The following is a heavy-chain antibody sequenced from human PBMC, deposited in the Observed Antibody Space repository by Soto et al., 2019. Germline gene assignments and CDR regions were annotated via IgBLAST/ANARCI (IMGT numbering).Heavy chain of an antibody. CDR1: VGAITNDGYY. Sequence: QVQLQESGPGLVKPSQTLSLTCNVSVGAITNDGYYWSWIRQHPGKALEWIGNIHYSGITNYKPDIKRRAAISVDISKHQFSLKLNSVTAADTVVYNCARLDLCYDYWGQGILVTVSS. CDR3: ARLDLCYDY. D-gene: IGHD2-15*01. V-gene: IGHV4-31*03. CDR2: IHYSGIT. J-gene: IGHJ4*02.